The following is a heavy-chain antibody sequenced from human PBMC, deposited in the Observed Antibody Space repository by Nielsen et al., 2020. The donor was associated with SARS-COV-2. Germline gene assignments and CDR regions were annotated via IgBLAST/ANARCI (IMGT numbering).Heavy chain of an antibody. CDR1: GFGFSSYS. J-gene: IGHJ5*02. CDR2: ISSGSVTI. V-gene: IGHV3-48*01. D-gene: IGHD6-13*01. CDR3: ARDKLIAAPVYCFDP. Sequence: GESLKISCAASGFGFSSYSMDWVRQAPGKGLEWVSYISSGSVTIYYADSVRGRFTISRDNAKNTLYLQMNSLRTDDTAVYYCARDKLIAAPVYCFDPWGQGTLVTVSS.